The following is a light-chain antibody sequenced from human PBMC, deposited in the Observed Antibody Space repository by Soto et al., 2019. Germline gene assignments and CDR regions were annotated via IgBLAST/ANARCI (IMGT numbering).Light chain of an antibody. CDR3: QQYDNLPWT. CDR2: DAS. CDR1: QDISNY. Sequence: DIQMTQSPSSLSASVGDRVTITCQASQDISNYLNWYQHKPGKAPKLLIYDASNLETGVPSRFSGSGSGTDFTFTISSLQPEDIATYYCQQYDNLPWTFGQGTTVEIK. V-gene: IGKV1-33*01. J-gene: IGKJ1*01.